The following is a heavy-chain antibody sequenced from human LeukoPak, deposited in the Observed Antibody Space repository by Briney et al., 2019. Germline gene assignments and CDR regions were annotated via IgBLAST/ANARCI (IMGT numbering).Heavy chain of an antibody. D-gene: IGHD4-17*01. Sequence: GGSLRLSCAASGFTFSSYAMSWVRQAPGKGLEWVSAISDSGGRTFYADSVKGRFTIPRDNAKNSLYLQMNSLRAEDTAVYYCARNYGDDYWGQGTLVTVSS. CDR3: ARNYGDDY. CDR1: GFTFSSYA. J-gene: IGHJ4*02. V-gene: IGHV3-23*01. CDR2: ISDSGGRT.